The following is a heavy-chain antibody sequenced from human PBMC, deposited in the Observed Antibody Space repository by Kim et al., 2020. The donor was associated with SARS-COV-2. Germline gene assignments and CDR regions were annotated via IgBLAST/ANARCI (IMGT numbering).Heavy chain of an antibody. Sequence: RKSRVTISVDTSKNQFSLNLSSVTAADTAVYYCARVATMIVVVSPFAFDIWGQGTMVTVSS. V-gene: IGHV4-30-2*04. CDR3: ARVATMIVVVSPFAFDI. J-gene: IGHJ3*02. D-gene: IGHD3-22*01.